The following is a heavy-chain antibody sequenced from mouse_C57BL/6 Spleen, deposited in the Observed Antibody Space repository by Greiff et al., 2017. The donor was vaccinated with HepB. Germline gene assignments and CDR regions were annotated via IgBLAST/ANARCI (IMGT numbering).Heavy chain of an antibody. CDR1: GYTFTSYG. D-gene: IGHD1-1*02. Sequence: QVQLQQSGAELARPGASVKLSCKASGYTFTSYGISWVKQRTGQGLEWIGEIYPRSGNTYYNEKFKGKATQTADKSSSTAYMELRSLTSEDSAVYFCARERGFGNYSGYWGQGTTLTVSS. V-gene: IGHV1-81*01. CDR3: ARERGFGNYSGY. CDR2: IYPRSGNT. J-gene: IGHJ2*01.